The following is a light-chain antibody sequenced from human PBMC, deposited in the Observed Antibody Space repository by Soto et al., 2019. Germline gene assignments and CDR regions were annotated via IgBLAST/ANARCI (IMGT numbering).Light chain of an antibody. Sequence: QSALTQPPSASGSPGQSVAISCTGTSSDIDAYNYVSWYQQHPGKAPKLMIFEVSKRPSGVPDRFSGSKSGNTASLTVSGLQAEDEADYYCSSYAGSNNLGVFGGGTKLTVL. J-gene: IGLJ2*01. CDR2: EVS. V-gene: IGLV2-8*01. CDR1: SSDIDAYNY. CDR3: SSYAGSNNLGV.